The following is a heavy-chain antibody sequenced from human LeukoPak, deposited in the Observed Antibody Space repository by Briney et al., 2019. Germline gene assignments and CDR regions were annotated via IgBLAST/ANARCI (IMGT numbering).Heavy chain of an antibody. V-gene: IGHV1-24*01. J-gene: IGHJ4*02. Sequence: GSVKVSCKVSGYTLTELSMHWVRQAPGKGLEWMGGFDPEDGETIYAQKFQGRVTMTEDTSTDTAYMELSSLRSEDTAVYYCATDASRPAGNSGNQYYSDYWGQGTLVTVSS. CDR1: GYTLTELS. D-gene: IGHD1-14*01. CDR2: FDPEDGET. CDR3: ATDASRPAGNSGNQYYSDY.